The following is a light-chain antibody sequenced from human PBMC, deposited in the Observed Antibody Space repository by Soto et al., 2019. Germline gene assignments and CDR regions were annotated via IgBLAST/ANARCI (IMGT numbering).Light chain of an antibody. Sequence: EIVLTQSPATLSLSPGERATLSCRASQSVINYLGWYQQRPGQAPRLLIYDASERATGIPARFSGSGSGTDFTLTINSLEPEDFAVYYCQHRYNWPPAFGQGTRLEIK. J-gene: IGKJ5*01. CDR3: QHRYNWPPA. V-gene: IGKV3-11*01. CDR2: DAS. CDR1: QSVINY.